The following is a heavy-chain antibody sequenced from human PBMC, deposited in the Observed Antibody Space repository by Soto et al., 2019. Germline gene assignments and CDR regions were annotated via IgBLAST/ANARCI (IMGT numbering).Heavy chain of an antibody. CDR3: ARAYYYDRSGPDASDI. J-gene: IGHJ3*02. V-gene: IGHV1-69*13. CDR1: GGTFSSYA. Sequence: SVKVSCKASGGTFSSYAISWVRQAPGQGLEWMGGIIPIFGTANYAQKFQGRVTITADESTSTAYMELSSLRSEDTAVYYCARAYYYDRSGPDASDISGQGTMVTVSS. D-gene: IGHD3-22*01. CDR2: IIPIFGTA.